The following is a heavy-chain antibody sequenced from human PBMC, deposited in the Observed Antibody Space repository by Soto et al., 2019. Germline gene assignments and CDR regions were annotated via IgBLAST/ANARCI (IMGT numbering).Heavy chain of an antibody. V-gene: IGHV3-23*01. CDR3: ASGLWFGELDYYYMDV. J-gene: IGHJ6*03. D-gene: IGHD3-10*01. Sequence: LSLTCAASGFTFSSYAMSWVRQAPGKGLEWVSAISGSGGNTYHTDSVKGRFIISRDTSKNTLYLQMNSLRAEDTAVYYCASGLWFGELDYYYMDVWGKGTTVTVSS. CDR1: GFTFSSYA. CDR2: ISGSGGNT.